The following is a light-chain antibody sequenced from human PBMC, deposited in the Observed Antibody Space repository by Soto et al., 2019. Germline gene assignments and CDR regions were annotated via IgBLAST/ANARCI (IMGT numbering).Light chain of an antibody. V-gene: IGKV1-33*01. CDR3: QQYDNLPYT. J-gene: IGKJ2*01. CDR2: DTS. Sequence: DIQMTQSPSSLSASVGIRVTITCQASQDISNSLNWFQQKPGKAPKLLIYDTSNLETGVPSRFSGSGSGTDFSFTISSLQPEDIATYYCQQYDNLPYTFGQGTNLEIK. CDR1: QDISNS.